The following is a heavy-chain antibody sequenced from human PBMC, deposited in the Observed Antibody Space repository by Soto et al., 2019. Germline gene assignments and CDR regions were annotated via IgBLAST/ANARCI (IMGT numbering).Heavy chain of an antibody. D-gene: IGHD3-22*01. V-gene: IGHV3-23*01. CDR2: ISGSGGST. Sequence: GGSLRLSCAASGFIFIGYALSWVRQAPGKGLEWVSAISGSGGSTYYADSVKGRFTISRDNSKNTLYLQMNSLRAEDTAVYYCAKTAYDSSGYYIDYWGQGTLVTVSA. J-gene: IGHJ4*02. CDR1: GFIFIGYA. CDR3: AKTAYDSSGYYIDY.